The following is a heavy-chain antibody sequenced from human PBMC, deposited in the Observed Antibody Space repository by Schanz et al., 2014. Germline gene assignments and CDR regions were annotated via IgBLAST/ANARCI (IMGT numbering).Heavy chain of an antibody. D-gene: IGHD1-26*01. CDR2: IWYDGSNK. Sequence: VQLVESGGGLVQPGGSLRLSCAASGFTFSSYGMHWVRQAPGKGLEWVAVIWYDGSNKYYADSVKGRFTISRDNSKNTLFLQMNSLRAEDTAVYYCARDHTTESYYSAGPPIDYWGQGTLLTVSP. CDR3: ARDHTTESYYSAGPPIDY. CDR1: GFTFSSYG. V-gene: IGHV3-33*08. J-gene: IGHJ4*02.